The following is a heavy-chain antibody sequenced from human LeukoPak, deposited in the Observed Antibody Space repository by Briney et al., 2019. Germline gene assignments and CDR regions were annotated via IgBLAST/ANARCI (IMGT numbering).Heavy chain of an antibody. D-gene: IGHD3-3*01. CDR3: ASAFYYDFWSGYRDY. Sequence: SVKVSCKASGGTFSSYAISWVRQAPGQGLEWMGGIIPIFGTANYAQKFQGRVTITADESTSTAYMELSSLRSEDTAVYYCASAFYYDFWSGYRDYWGQGTLVTVSS. CDR1: GGTFSSYA. J-gene: IGHJ4*02. V-gene: IGHV1-69*13. CDR2: IIPIFGTA.